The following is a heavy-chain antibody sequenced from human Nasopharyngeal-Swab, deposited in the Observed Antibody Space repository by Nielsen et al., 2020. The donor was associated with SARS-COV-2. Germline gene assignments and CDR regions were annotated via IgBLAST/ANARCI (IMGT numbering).Heavy chain of an antibody. CDR2: ISGSGGST. D-gene: IGHD2-15*01. V-gene: IGHV3-23*01. J-gene: IGHJ6*02. CDR1: GFTFSSYA. CDR3: AKDSSDIVVVVAATQVYYYYYGMDV. Sequence: GESLKISCAASGFTFSSYAMSWVRQPPGKGLEWVSAISGSGGSTYYADSVKGRFTISRDNSKNTLYLQMNSLRAEDTAVYYCAKDSSDIVVVVAATQVYYYYYGMDVWGQGTTVTVSS.